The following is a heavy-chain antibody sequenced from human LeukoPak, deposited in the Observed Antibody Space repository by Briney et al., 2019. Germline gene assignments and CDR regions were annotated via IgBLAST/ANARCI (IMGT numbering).Heavy chain of an antibody. D-gene: IGHD2-2*03. CDR1: GFTFNSYA. J-gene: IGHJ5*02. Sequence: GSLRLSCAASGFTFNSYAMHWVRQAPGKGLEWVAVISYDGSNKYYADSVKGRFTISRDNSKNTLYLQMNSLRTEDTAVYYCARDGYCGSTSCYHRSWFDPWGQGTLVTVSS. V-gene: IGHV3-30-3*01. CDR3: ARDGYCGSTSCYHRSWFDP. CDR2: ISYDGSNK.